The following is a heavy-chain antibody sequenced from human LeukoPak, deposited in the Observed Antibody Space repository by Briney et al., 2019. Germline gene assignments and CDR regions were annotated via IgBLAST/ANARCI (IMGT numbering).Heavy chain of an antibody. Sequence: VASVNVSCTASGYTFTGYYMHWVRQAPGQGLEWMGWINPYSGATNYAQKFQGRVTMTRDTSISTAYMDLSSLKSDDTAVYYCARAHIGNDLFIDYWGQGTLVTVSS. CDR1: GYTFTGYY. CDR2: INPYSGAT. CDR3: ARAHIGNDLFIDY. V-gene: IGHV1-2*02. D-gene: IGHD2-21*01. J-gene: IGHJ4*02.